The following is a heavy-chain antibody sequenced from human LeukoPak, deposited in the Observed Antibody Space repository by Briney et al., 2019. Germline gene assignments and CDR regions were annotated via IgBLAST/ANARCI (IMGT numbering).Heavy chain of an antibody. V-gene: IGHV3-23*01. CDR2: SDSVGNT. Sequence: GSLRLSCAASGFTFSSYDMTWVRQVPGKGLEWVSTSDSVGNTFYADSVKGRFTISRDNSKNTLYLQMNSLRAEDTAVYYCAKDMLAGTTPRTDFWGQGTLVTVSS. J-gene: IGHJ4*02. CDR3: AKDMLAGTTPRTDF. D-gene: IGHD6-13*01. CDR1: GFTFSSYD.